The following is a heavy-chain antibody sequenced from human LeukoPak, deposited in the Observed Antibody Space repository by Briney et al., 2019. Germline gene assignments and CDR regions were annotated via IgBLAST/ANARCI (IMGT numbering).Heavy chain of an antibody. V-gene: IGHV3-7*01. CDR3: ARDTPVSAGYFDY. J-gene: IGHJ4*02. CDR2: INQDGTEK. Sequence: PGRSLRLSCVASGFTFSSHWMTWVRQAPGKGLEWVATINQDGTEKYYVDSVNGRFTISRDNAKKSLYLQMNSLRAEDTAVYYCARDTPVSAGYFDYWGRGILVTVSS. D-gene: IGHD2-21*02. CDR1: GFTFSSHW.